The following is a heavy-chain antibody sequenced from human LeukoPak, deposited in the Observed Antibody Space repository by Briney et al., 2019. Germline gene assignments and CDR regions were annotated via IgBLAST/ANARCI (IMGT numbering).Heavy chain of an antibody. CDR1: GFTFSSYA. CDR2: ISSNGGST. CDR3: ARGGPFQWELLVY. V-gene: IGHV3-64*01. J-gene: IGHJ4*02. D-gene: IGHD1-26*01. Sequence: GGSLRLSCAASGFTFSSYAMHWVRQAPGKGLEYVSVISSNGGSTYYANSVKGRFTISRDNSKNTPYLQMGGLRAEDMAVYYCARGGPFQWELLVYWGQGTLVTVSS.